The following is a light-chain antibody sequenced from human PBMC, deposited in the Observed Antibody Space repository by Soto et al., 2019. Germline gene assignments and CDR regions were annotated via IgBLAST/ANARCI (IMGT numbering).Light chain of an antibody. CDR2: AIS. V-gene: IGKV3D-20*02. Sequence: EIVLTQSPCTLSLSPGESAALSCRASQSVTSNYLVWYRPKPGQAPRLLIYAISSRAAGIPDRFNGSGSGTDFTLTITRLAPEDSAVYYCQQHSNSPWTFGQGTRVEV. CDR3: QQHSNSPWT. J-gene: IGKJ1*01. CDR1: QSVTSNY.